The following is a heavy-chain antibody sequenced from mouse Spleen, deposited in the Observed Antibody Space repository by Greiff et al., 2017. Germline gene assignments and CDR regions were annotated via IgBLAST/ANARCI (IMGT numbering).Heavy chain of an antibody. V-gene: IGHV1-82*01. CDR3: ARRGGSAYYAMDY. CDR1: GYAFSSSW. Sequence: VQLQQSGPELVKPGASVKISCKASGYAFSSSWMNWVKQRPGKGLEWIGRIYPGDGDTNYNGKFKGKATLTADKSSSTAYMQLSSLTSEDSAVYFCARRGGSAYYAMDYWGQGTSVTVSS. J-gene: IGHJ4*01. CDR2: IYPGDGDT. D-gene: IGHD1-1*02.